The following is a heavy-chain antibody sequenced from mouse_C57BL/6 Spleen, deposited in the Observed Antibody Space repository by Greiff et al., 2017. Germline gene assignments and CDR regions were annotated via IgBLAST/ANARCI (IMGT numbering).Heavy chain of an antibody. CDR3: TKDGYSFAY. Sequence: EVMLVESGEGSVKPGGSLKLSCAASGFTFSSYAMSWVRQTPEKRLEWVAYISSGGDYIYYADTVKGRFTISRDNARNTLYLQMSSLKSEDTAMYYCTKDGYSFAYWGQGTLVTVSA. CDR2: ISSGGDYI. CDR1: GFTFSSYA. D-gene: IGHD2-3*01. V-gene: IGHV5-9-1*02. J-gene: IGHJ3*01.